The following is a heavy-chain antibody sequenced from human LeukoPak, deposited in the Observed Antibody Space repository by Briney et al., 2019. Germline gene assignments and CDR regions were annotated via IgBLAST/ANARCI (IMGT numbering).Heavy chain of an antibody. Sequence: GGSLRLSCAASGFTFSSYSMNWVRQAPGKGLEWVSSISSSSSYIYYADLVKGRFTISRDNAKNSLYLEMNSLRAEDTAVYYWARGPQRYETYYMDVWGKGTTVTVSS. D-gene: IGHD1-14*01. J-gene: IGHJ6*03. V-gene: IGHV3-21*01. CDR1: GFTFSSYS. CDR3: ARGPQRYETYYMDV. CDR2: ISSSSSYI.